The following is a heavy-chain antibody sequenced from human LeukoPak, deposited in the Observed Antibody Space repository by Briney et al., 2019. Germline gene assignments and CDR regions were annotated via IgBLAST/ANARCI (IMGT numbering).Heavy chain of an antibody. V-gene: IGHV4-59*08. CDR3: ARHASAQSSFDY. CDR2: IFYSGST. CDR1: GGSLSRCY. Sequence: SETLSLTCTVSGGSLSRCYWSWIRQPPGKGLEWIGYIFYSGSTNYNPSLRSRVTISVDTSNDQFSLNLISVTASDTAIYYCARHASAQSSFDYWGQGTLVTVSS. J-gene: IGHJ4*02.